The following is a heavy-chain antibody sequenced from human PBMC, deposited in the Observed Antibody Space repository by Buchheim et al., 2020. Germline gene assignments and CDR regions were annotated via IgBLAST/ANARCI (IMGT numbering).Heavy chain of an antibody. V-gene: IGHV1-46*01. CDR2: INPSGGST. CDR3: ARDTLRFLEWDLPEWYFDL. Sequence: QVQLVQSGAEVKKPGASVKVSCKASGYTFTSYYMHWVRQAPGQGLEWMGIINPSGGSTSYAQKFQGRVTMTRDTSTSTDYMELSSLRSEDTAVYYCARDTLRFLEWDLPEWYFDLWGRGTL. D-gene: IGHD3-3*01. J-gene: IGHJ2*01. CDR1: GYTFTSYY.